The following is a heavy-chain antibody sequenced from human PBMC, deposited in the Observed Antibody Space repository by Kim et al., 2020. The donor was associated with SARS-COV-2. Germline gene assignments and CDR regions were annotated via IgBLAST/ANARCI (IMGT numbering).Heavy chain of an antibody. CDR2: STI. J-gene: IGHJ4*02. Sequence: STIYYADSVKGRFTISRDNAKNSLYLQMNSLRAEDTAVYYCARDNRGFDYWGQGTLVTVSS. CDR3: ARDNRGFDY. V-gene: IGHV3-48*03. D-gene: IGHD7-27*01.